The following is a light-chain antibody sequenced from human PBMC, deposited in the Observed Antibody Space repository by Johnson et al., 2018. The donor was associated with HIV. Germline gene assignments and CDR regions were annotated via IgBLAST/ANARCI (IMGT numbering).Light chain of an antibody. CDR2: DNN. CDR1: SSNIGNNY. V-gene: IGLV1-51*01. Sequence: QSVLTQPPSVSAAPGQKVTISCSGSSSNIGNNYVSWYQHLPGTAPQLLIYDNNKRPSGIPDRFSGSKSGKSATLGITGLQTGDEADYYCGTWDSHLMGGLYVFGSGTRVTVL. J-gene: IGLJ1*01. CDR3: GTWDSHLMGGLYV.